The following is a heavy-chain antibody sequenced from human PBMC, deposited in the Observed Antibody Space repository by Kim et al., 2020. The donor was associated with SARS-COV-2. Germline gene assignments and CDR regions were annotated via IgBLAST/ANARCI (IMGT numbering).Heavy chain of an antibody. J-gene: IGHJ4*02. CDR3: ATISSSSAFGY. D-gene: IGHD6-6*01. CDR2: P. V-gene: IGHV7-4-1*02. Sequence: PTYAQGFTGRFVFSLDTSVSTAYLQISSLKAEDTAVYYCATISSSSAFGYWGQGTLVTVSS.